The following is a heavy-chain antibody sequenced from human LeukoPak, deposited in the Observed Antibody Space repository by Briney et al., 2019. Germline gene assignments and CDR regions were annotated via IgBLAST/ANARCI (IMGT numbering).Heavy chain of an antibody. J-gene: IGHJ2*01. CDR3: AKTPSGFGELLNDWYFDL. CDR1: GFPLNSHH. V-gene: IGHV3-48*02. Sequence: GGSLRLSCAASGFPLNSHHMNWVRQAPGKGLEWVSYISSGGEAIYYADSVKGRFTMSRDNAKNSVYLHMSSLRDEDTAVYYCAKTPSGFGELLNDWYFDLWGRGTLVTVSS. CDR2: ISSGGEAI. D-gene: IGHD3-10*01.